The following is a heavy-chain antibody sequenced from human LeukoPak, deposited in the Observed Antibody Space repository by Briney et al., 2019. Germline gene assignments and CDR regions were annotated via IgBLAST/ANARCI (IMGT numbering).Heavy chain of an antibody. CDR1: GFTFRSYG. CDR3: ARTTTPHYYGPGSYALGY. V-gene: IGHV3-33*01. J-gene: IGHJ4*02. CDR2: IWYDGSNK. Sequence: GGSLRLSCAASGFTFRSYGMHWVRQAPGKGLEWVAVIWYDGSNKYYADSVKGRFTISRDNSKNTLYLQMSSLSAEDTAVYYCARTTTPHYYGPGSYALGYWGQGTLVTVPS. D-gene: IGHD3-10*01.